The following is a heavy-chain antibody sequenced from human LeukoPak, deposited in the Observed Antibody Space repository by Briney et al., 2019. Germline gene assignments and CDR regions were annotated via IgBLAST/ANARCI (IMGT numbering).Heavy chain of an antibody. CDR3: ARGAQNDYGDYGAFDY. CDR1: GGTLSCYA. Sequence: GASVKVSCKASGGTLSCYAISWVRQAPGQGLEWMGGIMPIFGTANYAQKFQGRVTITTDESTSTAYMELSSLRSEDTAVYYCARGAQNDYGDYGAFDYWGQGTLVTVSS. J-gene: IGHJ4*02. D-gene: IGHD4-17*01. CDR2: IMPIFGTA. V-gene: IGHV1-69*05.